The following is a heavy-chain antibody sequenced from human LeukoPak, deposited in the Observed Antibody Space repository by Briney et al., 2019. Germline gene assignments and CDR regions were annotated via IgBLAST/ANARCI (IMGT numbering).Heavy chain of an antibody. CDR1: GFTFSSYW. V-gene: IGHV3-7*01. J-gene: IGHJ4*02. CDR3: ARWGGSSSWYDYFDY. CDR2: IKQDGSEK. Sequence: GGSLRLSCAASGFTFSSYWMSWVRQAPGKGLEWVANIKQDGSEKYYVDSVKGRFTISRDNAKNSLYLQMNSLRAEDTAVYYCARWGGSSSWYDYFDYWGQGTLVTVSS. D-gene: IGHD6-13*01.